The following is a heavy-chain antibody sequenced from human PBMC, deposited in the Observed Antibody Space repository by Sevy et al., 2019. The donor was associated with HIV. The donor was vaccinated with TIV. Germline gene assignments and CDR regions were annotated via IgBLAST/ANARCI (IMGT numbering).Heavy chain of an antibody. CDR1: GFTFSNYA. D-gene: IGHD3-3*01. CDR2: LSYDGSDK. J-gene: IGHJ5*02. CDR3: ARDNFLYFWSDYYDS. Sequence: GGSLRLSCAASGFTFSNYAIHWVRQAPGKGLEWVAVLSYDGSDKDYADSVKGRFTISRDNFNNTLYLHMNSLKIEDTAVYYCARDNFLYFWSDYYDSWGPGTLVTVSS. V-gene: IGHV3-30-3*01.